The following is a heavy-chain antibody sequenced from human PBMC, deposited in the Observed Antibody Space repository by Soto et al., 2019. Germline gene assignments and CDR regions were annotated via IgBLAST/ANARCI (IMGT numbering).Heavy chain of an antibody. J-gene: IGHJ6*02. CDR2: ISSRSYTI. CDR3: ARGGSSSDNGMDV. V-gene: IGHV3-48*02. D-gene: IGHD6-6*01. CDR1: GFSFSTYS. Sequence: EVQLVESGGGLLQPGGPLRLSCAPSGFSFSTYSMNWVRQAPGKGLEWVSYISSRSYTIYYVDSVKGRFTISRDNAKNSLYLQMNSLRDEDTAVYYCARGGSSSDNGMDVWGQGTTVTVSS.